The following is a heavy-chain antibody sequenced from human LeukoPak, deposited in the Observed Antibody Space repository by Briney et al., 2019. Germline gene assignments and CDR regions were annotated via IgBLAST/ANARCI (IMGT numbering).Heavy chain of an antibody. Sequence: TGGSLRLSCAAAGFTCSSYEMKWGRQAGGKGVGGVSYISSSGSTIYYADSVKGGFTISRDNAKNSLYLQINSLRAEDTAVYYCARQGSSNDAFDIWGQGTMVTVSS. CDR1: GFTCSSYE. CDR3: ARQGSSNDAFDI. CDR2: ISSSGSTI. V-gene: IGHV3-48*03. D-gene: IGHD3-10*01. J-gene: IGHJ3*02.